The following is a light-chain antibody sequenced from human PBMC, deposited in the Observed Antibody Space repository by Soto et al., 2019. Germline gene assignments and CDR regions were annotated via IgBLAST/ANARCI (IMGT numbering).Light chain of an antibody. CDR1: HSVTKSY. J-gene: IGKJ4*01. CDR2: GXS. CDR3: QQYGSSILT. Sequence: SVLPQSPGTLALSRGNTATLSXRASHSVTKSYLAWYQQKPGXAPRVXXDGXSSRATGSPDRLSGSGSGTDFTLTISRLEPEYFAVYYFQQYGSSILTFGGGTKVDIK. V-gene: IGKV3-20*01.